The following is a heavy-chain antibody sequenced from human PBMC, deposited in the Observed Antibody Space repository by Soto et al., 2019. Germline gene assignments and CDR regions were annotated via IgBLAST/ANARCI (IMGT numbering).Heavy chain of an antibody. V-gene: IGHV4-31*01. Sequence: QVQLQESGPGLVKPSQTLSLTCTVSGGSISTGGYYWSWIRQHPGRGLEWIGYIYHSGMTFSNPSLQSPVAISIDTSKNKFSLKLSSVTAADTAVYYCATVRWELHDAFDIWGKGTMVSVSS. CDR2: IYHSGMT. CDR3: ATVRWELHDAFDI. CDR1: GGSISTGGYY. D-gene: IGHD1-26*01. J-gene: IGHJ3*02.